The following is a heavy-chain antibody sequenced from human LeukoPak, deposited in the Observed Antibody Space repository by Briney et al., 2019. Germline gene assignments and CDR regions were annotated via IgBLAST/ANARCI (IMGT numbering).Heavy chain of an antibody. Sequence: GGSLRLSCAASGFTFSGSAMHWVRQASGKGLEWVGRIRSKTHTYATAYAASVKGRFTISRDDSKDTAYLQMNSLKTEDTAVYYCTRHGGRDYYDSSEDAFDIWGQGTMVTVSS. J-gene: IGHJ3*02. CDR3: TRHGGRDYYDSSEDAFDI. V-gene: IGHV3-73*01. D-gene: IGHD3-22*01. CDR2: IRSKTHTYAT. CDR1: GFTFSGSA.